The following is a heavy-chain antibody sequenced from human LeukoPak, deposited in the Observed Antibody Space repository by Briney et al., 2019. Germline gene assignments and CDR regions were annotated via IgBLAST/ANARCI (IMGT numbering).Heavy chain of an antibody. Sequence: SGTLSLTCNISGGSISRYYWSWIRQPPGKGLEWIGYVYFTGNTNYSPSLKSRLAISVDTSKNLLSLTLSSVTAADTAVYFCASLSVRQLTLDVWGQGTTVTVSS. V-gene: IGHV4-59*01. CDR3: ASLSVRQLTLDV. CDR1: GGSISRYY. D-gene: IGHD1-1*01. J-gene: IGHJ6*02. CDR2: VYFTGNT.